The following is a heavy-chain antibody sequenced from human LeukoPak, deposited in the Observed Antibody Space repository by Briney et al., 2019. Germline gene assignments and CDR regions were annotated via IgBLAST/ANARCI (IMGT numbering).Heavy chain of an antibody. CDR2: IYYSGST. CDR3: ARSTVMGSYFDY. J-gene: IGHJ4*02. CDR1: GGSISSHY. D-gene: IGHD4-11*01. V-gene: IGHV4-59*11. Sequence: SETLSLTCTASGGSISSHYWSWIRQPPGKGLEWIGYIYYSGSTNYNPSLKSRVTISVDTSKNQFSLKLSSVAAADTAVYYCARSTVMGSYFDYWGQGTLVTVSS.